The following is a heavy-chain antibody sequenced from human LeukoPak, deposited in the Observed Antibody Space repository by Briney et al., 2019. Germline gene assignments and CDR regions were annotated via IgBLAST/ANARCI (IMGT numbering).Heavy chain of an antibody. Sequence: GGSLRLSCAASGFTFSRYWMNWVRQAPGKGLEWLANIKQDGSEKYYVDSVKGRFTISRDNAQNLVYLQSNSLRADDTAVYYCAGGAGWTSDIWGQGTLVIVSS. CDR1: GFTFSRYW. D-gene: IGHD6-19*01. J-gene: IGHJ3*02. CDR3: AGGAGWTSDI. CDR2: IKQDGSEK. V-gene: IGHV3-7*01.